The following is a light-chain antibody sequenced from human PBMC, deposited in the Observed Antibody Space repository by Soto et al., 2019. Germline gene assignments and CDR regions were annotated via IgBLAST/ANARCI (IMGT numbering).Light chain of an antibody. V-gene: IGKV1-39*01. CDR1: QSISSY. J-gene: IGKJ1*01. CDR3: QQSYSTPWT. Sequence: DIQMTQSPSSLSASVGDRATITCRASQSISSYLHWYQQKPGKAPKLLIYAASSLQSGVPSRFSGSGSGTDFTLTISSLQPEDFATYYCQQSYSTPWTFGQGTKVEIK. CDR2: AAS.